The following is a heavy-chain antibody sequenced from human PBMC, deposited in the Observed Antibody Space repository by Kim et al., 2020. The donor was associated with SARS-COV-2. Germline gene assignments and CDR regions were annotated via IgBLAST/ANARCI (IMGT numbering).Heavy chain of an antibody. CDR3: ARDLATSNDALDV. J-gene: IGHJ3*01. Sequence: YNPSLKSRTSISMDTSKNQFSLRMSSVTAADTAVYFCARDLATSNDALDVWGQGTMVTVSP. V-gene: IGHV4-31*02. D-gene: IGHD1-26*01.